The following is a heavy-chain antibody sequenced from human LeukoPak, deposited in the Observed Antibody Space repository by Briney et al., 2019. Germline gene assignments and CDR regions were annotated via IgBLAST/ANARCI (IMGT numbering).Heavy chain of an antibody. Sequence: SVKVSCKASGYTFTGYYMHWVRQAPGQGLEWMGWINPNSGGTNYAQKFQGRVTMTRDTSISTAYMELSRLRSDDTAVYYCARGASGVYTVTTSWFDPWGQGTLVTASS. V-gene: IGHV1-2*02. CDR3: ARGASGVYTVTTSWFDP. CDR1: GYTFTGYY. J-gene: IGHJ5*02. D-gene: IGHD4-17*01. CDR2: INPNSGGT.